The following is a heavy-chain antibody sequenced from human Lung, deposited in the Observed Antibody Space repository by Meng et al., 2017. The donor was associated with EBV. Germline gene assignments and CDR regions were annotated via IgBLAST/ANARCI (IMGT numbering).Heavy chain of an antibody. V-gene: IGHV4-39*07. D-gene: IGHD3-10*01. J-gene: IGHJ1*01. CDR1: SDCLSSSSYY. CDR3: LRGSGGWV. CDR2: IYYSGST. Sequence: QPQLQHARPGLLRPSASLLHTLRGPSDCLSSSSYYSAWTLQPPGTWLEFIGTIYYSGSTSYNPSLNSRVTISVDPSKSQFSLKLTSVTAADTAVYHWLRGSGGWVWGQGTLVTVSS.